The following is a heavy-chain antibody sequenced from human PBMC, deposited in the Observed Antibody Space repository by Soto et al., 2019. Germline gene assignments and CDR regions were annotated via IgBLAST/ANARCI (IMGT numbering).Heavy chain of an antibody. V-gene: IGHV4-59*01. CDR3: ARGYYDSRGQSNTFDI. CDR2: VYYTGST. D-gene: IGHD3-22*01. CDR1: GASISSSY. Sequence: SGTLSITGTVSGASISSSYWSWIRQSPGKGLQCIGYVYYTGSTNYHPSLESRVTILIDTSKNQFSLKLTSVTAADTAIYYCARGYYDSRGQSNTFDIWGQGTMVTVSS. J-gene: IGHJ3*02.